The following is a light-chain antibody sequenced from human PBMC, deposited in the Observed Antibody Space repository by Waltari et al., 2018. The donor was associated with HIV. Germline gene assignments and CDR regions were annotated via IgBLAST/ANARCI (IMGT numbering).Light chain of an antibody. V-gene: IGKV4-1*01. CDR1: RSLLHPVTTQTY. CDR3: QQYVQTPYL. Sequence: DVVVIQSPHSLTVPLGESATVYCKSSRSLLHPVTTQTYLAWYRQKTGQPPKLLVYWASFRESGVSARFVGAGSGTDFTLTISAVQAEDASTYFCQQYVQTPYLFGQGTRL. CDR2: WAS. J-gene: IGKJ2*01.